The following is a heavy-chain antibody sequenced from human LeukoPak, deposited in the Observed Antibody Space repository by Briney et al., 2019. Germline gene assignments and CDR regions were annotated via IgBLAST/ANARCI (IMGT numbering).Heavy chain of an antibody. CDR2: IYHSGST. CDR3: ARDRRISAAGGY. J-gene: IGHJ4*02. Sequence: SETLSLTCTVPGYSISSGYYWGWIRQPPGKGLDWIGSIYHSGSTYYNPSLKSRVTISVDTSKNQFSLKLSSVTAADTAVYYCARDRRISAAGGYWGQGTLVTVSS. D-gene: IGHD6-13*01. CDR1: GYSISSGYY. V-gene: IGHV4-38-2*02.